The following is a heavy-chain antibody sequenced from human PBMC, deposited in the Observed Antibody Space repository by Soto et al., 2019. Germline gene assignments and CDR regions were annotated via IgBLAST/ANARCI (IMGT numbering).Heavy chain of an antibody. Sequence: ASVKVSCKASGYTFTSYDINWVRQATGQGLEWMGWMNPNSGNTGYAQKFQGRVTMTRNTSISTAYMELNSLRAEDTAVYYCAKDEDTMIVVVNPLDYWGQGTLVTVSS. D-gene: IGHD3-22*01. V-gene: IGHV1-8*01. CDR1: GYTFTSYD. J-gene: IGHJ4*02. CDR3: AKDEDTMIVVVNPLDY. CDR2: MNPNSGNT.